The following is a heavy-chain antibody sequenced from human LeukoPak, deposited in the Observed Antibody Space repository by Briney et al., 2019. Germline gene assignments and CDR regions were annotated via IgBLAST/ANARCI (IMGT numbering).Heavy chain of an antibody. CDR1: GGSVSTDDYY. CDR2: IHDSGST. Sequence: SETLSLTCTVSGGSVSTDDYYWSWIRQPPGKGLEWIGYIHDSGSTNYNPSLKSRVTISVDTSKNQFSLRLSSVSAADAAVYYCARDLVNWGQRTLVTVSS. V-gene: IGHV4-61*08. J-gene: IGHJ4*02. CDR3: ARDLVN. D-gene: IGHD2-21*01.